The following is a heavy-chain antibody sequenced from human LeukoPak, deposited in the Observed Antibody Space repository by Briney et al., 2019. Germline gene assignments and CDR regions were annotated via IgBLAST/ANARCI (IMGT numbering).Heavy chain of an antibody. V-gene: IGHV4-39*07. D-gene: IGHD6-13*01. CDR3: ARRYSSSFDY. CDR1: GGSISSSSYY. J-gene: IGHJ4*02. Sequence: SEPLSLPFPVSGGSISSSSYYWGWIRPPPGKGLEWIGTIYYSGSTHYNPSLKSRVTISVDTSKNQFSLKLSSVTAADTAVYYCARRYSSSFDYWGQGTLVTVSS. CDR2: IYYSGST.